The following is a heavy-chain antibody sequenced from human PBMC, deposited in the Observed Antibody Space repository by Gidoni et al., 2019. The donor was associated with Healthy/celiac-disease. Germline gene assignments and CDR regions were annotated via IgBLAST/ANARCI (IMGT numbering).Heavy chain of an antibody. V-gene: IGHV3-74*01. CDR3: ARGTYYDILTGLNWFDP. CDR1: GFTFSTYW. D-gene: IGHD3-9*01. Sequence: EVQLVESGGGLVQPGGSLRLSCAASGFTFSTYWMHWVRQAPGKGLMWVSRINSDGRSTSYADSVKGRFTISRDNAKNTLYLQMNSLRAEDTAVYYCARGTYYDILTGLNWFDPWGQGTLVTVSS. J-gene: IGHJ5*02. CDR2: INSDGRST.